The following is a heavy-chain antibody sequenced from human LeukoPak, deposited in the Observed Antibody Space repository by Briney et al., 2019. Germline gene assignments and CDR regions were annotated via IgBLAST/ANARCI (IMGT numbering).Heavy chain of an antibody. J-gene: IGHJ4*02. Sequence: ASVKVSFKASGYTFTSYDISWVRQAPGQGLEWMGCISVYNCNTNYPQNLQGRVNMTTDTSTSKAYMELRSLRSDDSAVYFCARVPIPPYSSSWYQPFDYWGQGTLVTVSS. CDR1: GYTFTSYD. D-gene: IGHD6-13*01. CDR2: ISVYNCNT. V-gene: IGHV1-18*01. CDR3: ARVPIPPYSSSWYQPFDY.